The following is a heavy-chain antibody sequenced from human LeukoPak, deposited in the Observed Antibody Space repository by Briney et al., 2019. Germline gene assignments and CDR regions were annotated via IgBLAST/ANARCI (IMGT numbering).Heavy chain of an antibody. J-gene: IGHJ4*02. D-gene: IGHD3-22*01. CDR1: GYTFTGYY. Sequence: ASVKVSCKASGYTFTGYYMHWVRQAPGQGLEWMGWINPNSGGTNYAQKFQGRVTMTRDTSISTAYMELSRLRSDDTAVYYCARGLTYYYDSSGYSFDYWGQGTLVTVSS. V-gene: IGHV1-2*02. CDR2: INPNSGGT. CDR3: ARGLTYYYDSSGYSFDY.